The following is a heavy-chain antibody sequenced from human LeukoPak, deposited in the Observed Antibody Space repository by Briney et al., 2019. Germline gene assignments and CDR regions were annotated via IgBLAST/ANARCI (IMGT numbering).Heavy chain of an antibody. D-gene: IGHD2-15*01. CDR3: ASQARGYCSGGSCYRWFDP. CDR2: INAGNGNT. V-gene: IGHV1-3*01. CDR1: GYTFTSYA. J-gene: IGHJ5*02. Sequence: GASVKVSSKASGYTFTSYAMHWVRQAPGQRLEWMGWINAGNGNTKYSQKFQGRVTITRDTSASTAYMELSSLRSEDTAVYYCASQARGYCSGGSCYRWFDPWGQGTLVTVSS.